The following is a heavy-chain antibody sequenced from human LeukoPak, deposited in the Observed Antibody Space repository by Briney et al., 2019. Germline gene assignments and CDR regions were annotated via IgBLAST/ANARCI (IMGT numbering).Heavy chain of an antibody. CDR1: GFTFNRYW. Sequence: GGSLRLSCAASGFTFNRYWMHWVRQAPGEGPVWVAHILNDGGSTSYADSVKGRFTISRDNAKNTLSLQMNSLRAEDTAVYYCVRHIYDYDYWGQGTPVTVSS. CDR3: VRHIYDYDY. CDR2: ILNDGGST. D-gene: IGHD3-16*01. J-gene: IGHJ4*02. V-gene: IGHV3-74*01.